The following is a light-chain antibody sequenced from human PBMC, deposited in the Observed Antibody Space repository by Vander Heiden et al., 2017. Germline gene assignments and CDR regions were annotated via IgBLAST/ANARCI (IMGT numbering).Light chain of an antibody. CDR3: QQNYNTPYT. J-gene: IGKJ2*01. V-gene: IGKV1-39*01. CDR1: QSISTY. CDR2: GAS. Sequence: LQMIQFPSSLSASVGDRVTITSRASQSISTYLNWYQQKPGKAPKLLIYGASSLQSGIPSRFSGSGSGTDFTLTISSLQPDDFATYYCQQNYNTPYTFGQGTELEIK.